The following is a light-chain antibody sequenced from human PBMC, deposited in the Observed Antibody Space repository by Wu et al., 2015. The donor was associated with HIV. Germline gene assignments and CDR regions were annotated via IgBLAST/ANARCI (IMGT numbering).Light chain of an antibody. Sequence: EIVMTQSPVTLSMSPGERATLSCRASQSVSSNLAWYQQRPGQAPRLLIYSASTRATGIPARFSGSGSGIEFTLTISSMQSEDFAVYYCQQYNNWPLTFGGGTKMEIK. CDR2: SAS. J-gene: IGKJ4*02. CDR3: QQYNNWPLT. V-gene: IGKV3-15*01. CDR1: QSVSSN.